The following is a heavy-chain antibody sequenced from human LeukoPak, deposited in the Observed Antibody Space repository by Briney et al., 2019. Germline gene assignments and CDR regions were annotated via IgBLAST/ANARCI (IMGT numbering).Heavy chain of an antibody. CDR1: GFTFSSYS. CDR2: ISSSSSYI. J-gene: IGHJ4*02. CDR3: ARWAGVTDY. Sequence: PGGSLRLSCAASGFTFSSYSMNWVRQAPGKGLEWVSSISSSSSYIYYADSVKGRFTISRDNAKSSVILQMTSLRAEDTAVYYCARWAGVTDYWGQGTLVTVSS. V-gene: IGHV3-21*01. D-gene: IGHD5-18*01.